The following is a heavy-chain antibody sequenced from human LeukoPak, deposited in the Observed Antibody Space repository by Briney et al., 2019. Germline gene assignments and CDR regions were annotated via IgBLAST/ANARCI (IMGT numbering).Heavy chain of an antibody. CDR2: ISAYNGNT. D-gene: IGHD1-26*01. J-gene: IGHJ6*02. V-gene: IGHV1-18*01. Sequence: GASVKVSCKASGYTFTSYGISWVRQAPGQGLEWMGWISAYNGNTNYAQKLQGRVTMTTDTSTSTAYMELRSLRSDDTAVYYCVQGGSGSPYYYYYGMDVWGQGTTVTVSS. CDR3: VQGGSGSPYYYYYGMDV. CDR1: GYTFTSYG.